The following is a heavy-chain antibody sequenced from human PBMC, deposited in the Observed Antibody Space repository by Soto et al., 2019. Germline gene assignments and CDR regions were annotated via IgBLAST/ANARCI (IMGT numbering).Heavy chain of an antibody. CDR2: ISSSSSYI. CDR1: GCTFSSYS. J-gene: IGHJ5*02. CDR3: ARGIAAAGGGWFDP. D-gene: IGHD6-13*01. V-gene: IGHV3-21*01. Sequence: GRLRRTGSASGCTFSSYSMNWVRQAPGKGLEWVSSISSSSSYIYYADSVKGRFTISRDNAKNSLYLQMNSLRAEDTAVYYCARGIAAAGGGWFDPWGQGTLVTVYS.